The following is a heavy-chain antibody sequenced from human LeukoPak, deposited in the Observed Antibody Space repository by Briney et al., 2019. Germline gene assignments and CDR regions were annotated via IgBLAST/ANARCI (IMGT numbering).Heavy chain of an antibody. V-gene: IGHV4-59*11. CDR2: IYYSGST. CDR1: GGSISSHY. J-gene: IGHJ6*03. Sequence: SETLSLTCTVSGGSISSHYWSWLQQPPGQGLEWIGYIYYSGSTNYNPSLKRRVTISVDTSKNQFSLKLSSVTAADTAVYYCARASLGYCSSTSCYMEWAYYYYYMDVWGKGTTVTVSS. D-gene: IGHD2-2*02. CDR3: ARASLGYCSSTSCYMEWAYYYYYMDV.